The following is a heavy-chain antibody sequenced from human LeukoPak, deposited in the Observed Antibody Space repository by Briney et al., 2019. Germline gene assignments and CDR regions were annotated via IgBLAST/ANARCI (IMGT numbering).Heavy chain of an antibody. V-gene: IGHV4-59*01. Sequence: SETLSLTCTVSGGSISSYYWSWIRQPPGKGLEWIGYIYYSGSTNYNPSLKSRVTISVDTSKNQFSLKLSSVTAADTAVYYCACTLNYYDSSGYPVSGMDVWGQGTTVTVSS. CDR3: ACTLNYYDSSGYPVSGMDV. CDR1: GGSISSYY. CDR2: IYYSGST. D-gene: IGHD3-22*01. J-gene: IGHJ6*02.